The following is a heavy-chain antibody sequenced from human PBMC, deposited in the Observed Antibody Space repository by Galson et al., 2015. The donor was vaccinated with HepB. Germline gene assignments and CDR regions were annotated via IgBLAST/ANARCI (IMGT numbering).Heavy chain of an antibody. D-gene: IGHD5-24*01. CDR1: GYTFTNYA. Sequence: SVKVSCKASGYTFTNYAMNWVRQAPGQGLEWMGWINTNTGNPTYAQGFTGRFVFSLDTSVSTAYLQISSLKAGDTAVYYCARAVEMAITPHDYWGQGTLVTVSS. CDR3: ARAVEMAITPHDY. CDR2: INTNTGNP. V-gene: IGHV7-4-1*02. J-gene: IGHJ4*02.